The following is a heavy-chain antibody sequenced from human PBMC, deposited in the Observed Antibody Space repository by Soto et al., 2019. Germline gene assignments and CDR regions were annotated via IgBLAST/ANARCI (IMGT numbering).Heavy chain of an antibody. CDR1: GGSISSYH. Sequence: SETLSLTCTVSGGSISSYHWYWIRQPPGKGLEWIGYIYDSGITNYNPSLKSRVTISVDTSKNQFSLKLSSVTAADTAVYFCARDQWLWFGEVSSYYGMDVWGQGTTVTVSS. CDR2: IYDSGIT. D-gene: IGHD3-10*01. V-gene: IGHV4-59*01. CDR3: ARDQWLWFGEVSSYYGMDV. J-gene: IGHJ6*02.